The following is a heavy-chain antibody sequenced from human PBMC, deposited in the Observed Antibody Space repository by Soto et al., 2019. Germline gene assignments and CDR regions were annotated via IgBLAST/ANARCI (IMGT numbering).Heavy chain of an antibody. D-gene: IGHD6-19*01. CDR1: GFTFSSYA. CDR2: ISSNGGST. CDR3: ARQWLDSYYFDY. Sequence: EVQLVESGGGLVQPGGSLRLSCAASGFTFSSYAMHWVRQAPGKGLEYVSAISSNGGSTYYANSLKGRSTISRDNSKNTLYLQMGSLRAEDMAVYYCARQWLDSYYFDYWGQGTLVTVSS. J-gene: IGHJ4*02. V-gene: IGHV3-64*01.